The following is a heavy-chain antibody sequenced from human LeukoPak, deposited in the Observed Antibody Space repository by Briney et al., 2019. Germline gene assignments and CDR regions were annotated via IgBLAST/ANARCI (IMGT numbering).Heavy chain of an antibody. V-gene: IGHV4-39*02. Sequence: SETLSLTCTASGGSISSSSYYWGWIRQPPGKGLEWIGSIYYSGSTYYNPSLKSRVTISVDTSKNQFSLKLSSVTAADTAIYYCAKEATHYYDRSPKPLGYWGQGTLVTVSS. CDR2: IYYSGST. D-gene: IGHD3-22*01. CDR1: GGSISSSSYY. CDR3: AKEATHYYDRSPKPLGY. J-gene: IGHJ4*02.